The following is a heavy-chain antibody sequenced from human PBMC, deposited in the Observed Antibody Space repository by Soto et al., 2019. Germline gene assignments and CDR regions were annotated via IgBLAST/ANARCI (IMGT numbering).Heavy chain of an antibody. CDR3: ADSWLPTSY. D-gene: IGHD3-10*01. V-gene: IGHV3-33*01. CDR2: IWYDGSNK. Sequence: LRLSCAASGFTFSSYGMHWVRQAPGKGLEWVAVIWYDGSNKYYADSVKGRFTISRDNSKNTLYLQMNSLTVEDGAVYYCADSWLPTSYWGPGTLVTVSS. J-gene: IGHJ4*02. CDR1: GFTFSSYG.